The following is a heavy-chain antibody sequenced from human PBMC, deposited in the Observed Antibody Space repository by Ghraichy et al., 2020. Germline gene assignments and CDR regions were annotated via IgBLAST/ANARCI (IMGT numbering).Heavy chain of an antibody. J-gene: IGHJ6*02. D-gene: IGHD3-22*01. CDR3: ARVNDSSRGYYYAYYYYYGMDV. CDR1: GGTFSSYT. Sequence: SVKVSCKASGGTFSSYTISWVRQAPGQGLEWMGRIIPILGIANYAQKFQGRVTITADKSTSTAYMELSSLRSEDTAVYYCARVNDSSRGYYYAYYYYYGMDVWGQGTTVTVSS. CDR2: IIPILGIA. V-gene: IGHV1-69*02.